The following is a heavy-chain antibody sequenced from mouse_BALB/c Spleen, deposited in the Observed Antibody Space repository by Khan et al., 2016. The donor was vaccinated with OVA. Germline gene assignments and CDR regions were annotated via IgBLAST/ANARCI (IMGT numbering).Heavy chain of an antibody. V-gene: IGHV1S135*01. Sequence: EVQLQQSGPELMKPGASVKISCKASGYSFTSYYIHWVMQSHGKSLEWIGYIDPFSGGTTYNQKFKGKATLTVDKSSSTAYIHIRNLTSEDSAVYYCTRHGYGDWFTYWGQGTLVTVSA. CDR3: TRHGYGDWFTY. D-gene: IGHD2-2*01. CDR1: GYSFTSYY. J-gene: IGHJ3*01. CDR2: IDPFSGGT.